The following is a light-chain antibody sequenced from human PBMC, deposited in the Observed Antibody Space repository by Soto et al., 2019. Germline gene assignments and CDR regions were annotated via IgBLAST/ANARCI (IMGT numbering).Light chain of an antibody. Sequence: EIVLTQSPVTLSLSPGERATLSCRASQSISYYLAWYQQKPGQAPRLLIYDTSNRATGIPARFSGSGSGTDFTLTIASLEPEDSAVYFCQQRSHWPSLTSGGGTRVEI. CDR1: QSISYY. CDR3: QQRSHWPSLT. J-gene: IGKJ4*01. V-gene: IGKV3-11*01. CDR2: DTS.